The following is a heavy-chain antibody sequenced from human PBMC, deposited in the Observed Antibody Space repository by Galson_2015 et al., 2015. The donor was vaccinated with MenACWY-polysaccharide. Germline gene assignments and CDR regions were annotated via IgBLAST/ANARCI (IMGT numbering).Heavy chain of an antibody. J-gene: IGHJ4*02. V-gene: IGHV3-23*01. CDR2: ISGSGFDT. CDR1: GFPFSAYS. Sequence: SLRLSCAASGFPFSAYSMTWVRQPPGERLEWVSGISGSGFDTFPADSLKGRFIISRDNSKNMLYLQMRGLRSEDTAVYYCAMSGNGMIEAPMDYWGRGTLVTVSS. CDR3: AMSGNGMIEAPMDY. D-gene: IGHD2-8*01.